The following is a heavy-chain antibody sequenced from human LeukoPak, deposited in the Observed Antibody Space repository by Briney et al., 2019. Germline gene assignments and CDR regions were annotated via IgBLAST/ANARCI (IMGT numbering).Heavy chain of an antibody. Sequence: SETLSLTCAVYGGSFSDYYWSWIRQPPGKGLEWIGEINHSGSTNYNPSLKSRVTISVDTSKNQFSLKLSSVTAADTAVYYCAREVKEGVFDAFDIWGQGTMVTVSS. V-gene: IGHV4-34*01. J-gene: IGHJ3*02. CDR1: GGSFSDYY. CDR2: INHSGST. D-gene: IGHD3-10*01. CDR3: AREVKEGVFDAFDI.